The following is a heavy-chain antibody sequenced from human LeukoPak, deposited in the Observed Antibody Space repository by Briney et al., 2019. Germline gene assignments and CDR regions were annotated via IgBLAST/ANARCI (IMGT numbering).Heavy chain of an antibody. CDR2: ISSTSSSI. V-gene: IGHV3-21*01. J-gene: IGHJ4*02. D-gene: IGHD3-10*01. Sequence: GGSLRLSCAASGFTFSTYTMNWVRQAPGKGLEWVSSISSTSSSIYYADSVKGRFSISRDNAKNSLYLQMNSLSAEDTAVYNCAGERGVGEFYWGQGTLVTVFS. CDR3: AGERGVGEFY. CDR1: GFTFSTYT.